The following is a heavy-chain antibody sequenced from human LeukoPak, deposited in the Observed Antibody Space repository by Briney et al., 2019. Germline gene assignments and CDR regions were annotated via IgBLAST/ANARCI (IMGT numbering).Heavy chain of an antibody. CDR1: GFTFGDYA. V-gene: IGHV3-49*04. D-gene: IGHD1-26*01. CDR3: TRDGGSYYYYYGMDV. Sequence: GGSLRLSCTASGFTFGDYAMSWVRQAPGKGLEWVGFIRSKAYGGTTEYAASVKGRFTISRDDSKSIAYLQMNSLKTEDTAVYYCTRDGGSYYYYYGMDVWGQGTTVTVSS. J-gene: IGHJ6*02. CDR2: IRSKAYGGTT.